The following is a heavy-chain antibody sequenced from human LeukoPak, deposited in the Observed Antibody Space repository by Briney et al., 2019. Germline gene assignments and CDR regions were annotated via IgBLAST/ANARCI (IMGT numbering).Heavy chain of an antibody. CDR2: ISAHNGKT. Sequence: GASVKVSCKASGYTFTNYGISWVRQAPGQGLEWMGWISAHNGKTSYAQKFQGRITMTTDTSASTAHMELRSLRSDDTAVYYCAREAVGIAVAGTFDYWGQGTLVTVSS. CDR1: GYTFTNYG. V-gene: IGHV1-18*01. J-gene: IGHJ4*02. D-gene: IGHD6-19*01. CDR3: AREAVGIAVAGTFDY.